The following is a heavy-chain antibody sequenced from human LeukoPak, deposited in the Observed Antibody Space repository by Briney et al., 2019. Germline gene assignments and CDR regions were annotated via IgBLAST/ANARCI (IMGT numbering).Heavy chain of an antibody. V-gene: IGHV3-23*01. J-gene: IGHJ5*02. CDR3: AKYGVVLPPGSHIPHWIDP. D-gene: IGHD2-15*01. Sequence: SGGSLRLSCAASGFTFSSYAMTWVRQAPGKGLEWVSTVVGGGATFYADSVKGRFTISRDDSKNTLYLQTNSLRGDDTAVYYCAKYGVVLPPGSHIPHWIDPWGQGSLVTVSS. CDR2: VVGGGAT. CDR1: GFTFSSYA.